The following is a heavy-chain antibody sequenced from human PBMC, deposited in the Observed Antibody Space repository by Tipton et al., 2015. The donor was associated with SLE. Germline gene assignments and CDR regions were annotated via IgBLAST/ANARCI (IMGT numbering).Heavy chain of an antibody. CDR1: GGSISSHY. V-gene: IGHV4-39*07. J-gene: IGHJ6*02. D-gene: IGHD6-19*01. Sequence: TLSLTCTVSGGSISSHYWGWIRQPPGKGLEWIGSIYYSGSSSYNPSLKSRVTISVDTSKKQFSLKLSSVTAADTALYYCARGGVIAVAGRYGMDVWGQGTTVTVSS. CDR3: ARGGVIAVAGRYGMDV. CDR2: IYYSGSS.